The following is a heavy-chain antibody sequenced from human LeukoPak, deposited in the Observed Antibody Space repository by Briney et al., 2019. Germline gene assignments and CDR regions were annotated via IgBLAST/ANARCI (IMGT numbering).Heavy chain of an antibody. Sequence: ASVKVSCKASGGTFSSYAISWVRQAPGQGLEWMGGIIPIFGAANYAQKFQGRVTITTDESTSTAYMEPSSLRSEDTAVYYCAREVVGATHWGQGTLVTVSS. CDR1: GGTFSSYA. D-gene: IGHD1-26*01. CDR2: IIPIFGAA. CDR3: AREVVGATH. J-gene: IGHJ4*02. V-gene: IGHV1-69*05.